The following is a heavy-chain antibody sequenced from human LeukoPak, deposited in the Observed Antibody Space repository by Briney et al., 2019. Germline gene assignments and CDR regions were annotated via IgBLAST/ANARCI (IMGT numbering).Heavy chain of an antibody. CDR3: ARGQVTILGVGGSWFDP. V-gene: IGHV1-2*02. CDR2: INPNSGGT. J-gene: IGHJ5*02. Sequence: ASVKVSCKASGYTFTGYYMHWVRQAPRQGLEWMGWINPNSGGTNYAQKFQGRVTMTRDTSISTAYMELSRLRSDDTAVYYCARGQVTILGVGGSWFDPWGQGTLVTVSS. D-gene: IGHD3-3*01. CDR1: GYTFTGYY.